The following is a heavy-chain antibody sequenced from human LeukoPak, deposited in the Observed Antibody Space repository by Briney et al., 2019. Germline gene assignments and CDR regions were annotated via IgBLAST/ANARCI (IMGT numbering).Heavy chain of an antibody. Sequence: AETLSLTCAVYGVSFSGYYWSWIRQPPGKGLEWIAEINHSGSTNYNPSLKSRVTISVDTSNNQFSLKLSSVTAADTAVSYCARLLGAHENWTHFDYWGQGTLVTVSS. CDR3: ARLLGAHENWTHFDY. D-gene: IGHD3/OR15-3a*01. CDR2: INHSGST. J-gene: IGHJ4*02. V-gene: IGHV4-34*01. CDR1: GVSFSGYY.